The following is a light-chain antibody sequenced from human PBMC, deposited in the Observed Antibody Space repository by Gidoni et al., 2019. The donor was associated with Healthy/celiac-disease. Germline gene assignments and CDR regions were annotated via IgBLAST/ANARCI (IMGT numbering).Light chain of an antibody. CDR1: KLGDKY. CDR2: QDS. Sequence: SYELTQPPSVSVSPGQTASITCSGDKLGDKYACWYQQKPGQSPVLVIYQDSKRPSGIPERFSGSNSGNTATLTISGTQAMDEADYYCQAWDSSTAFYQAEVVFGGGTKLTVL. V-gene: IGLV3-1*01. J-gene: IGLJ2*01. CDR3: QAWDSSTAFYQAEVV.